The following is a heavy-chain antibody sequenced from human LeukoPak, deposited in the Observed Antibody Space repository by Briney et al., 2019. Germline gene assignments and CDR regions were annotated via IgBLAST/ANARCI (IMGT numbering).Heavy chain of an antibody. CDR1: GGSVSSGSYY. CDR2: IYYSGST. CDR3: ARARRYCSSTSCPNWFDP. J-gene: IGHJ5*02. V-gene: IGHV4-61*01. Sequence: ETLSLTCTVSGGSVSSGSYYWSWIRQPPGKGLEWIGYIYYSGSTNYSPSLKSRVTISVDTSKNQFSLKLSSVTAADTAVYYCARARRYCSSTSCPNWFDPWGQGTLVTVSS. D-gene: IGHD2-2*01.